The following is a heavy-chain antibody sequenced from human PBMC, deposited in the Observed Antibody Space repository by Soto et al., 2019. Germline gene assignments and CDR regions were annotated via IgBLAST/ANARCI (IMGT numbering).Heavy chain of an antibody. CDR2: IIPILGIA. CDR3: AREPGTKPYYYYYMDV. J-gene: IGHJ6*03. Sequence: ASVKVSCKASGGTFSSYTISWVRQAPGQGLEWMGRIIPILGIANYAQKFQGRVTITADKSTSTAYMELSSLRSEDTAVYYCAREPGTKPYYYYYMDVWGKRTTVTVSS. V-gene: IGHV1-69*04. CDR1: GGTFSSYT. D-gene: IGHD1-1*01.